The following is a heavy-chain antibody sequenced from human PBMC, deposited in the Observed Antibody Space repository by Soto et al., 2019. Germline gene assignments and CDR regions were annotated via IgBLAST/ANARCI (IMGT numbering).Heavy chain of an antibody. J-gene: IGHJ5*02. CDR3: ARRPLPVAGLYNWFDP. CDR2: IYYSGST. D-gene: IGHD2-15*01. Sequence: PSETLSLTCTVSGGSISSSSYYWGWIRQPPGKGLEWIGSIYYSGSTYYNPSLKSRVTISVDTSKNQFSLKLSSVTAADTAVYYCARRPLPVAGLYNWFDPWGQGTLVTVSS. V-gene: IGHV4-39*01. CDR1: GGSISSSSYY.